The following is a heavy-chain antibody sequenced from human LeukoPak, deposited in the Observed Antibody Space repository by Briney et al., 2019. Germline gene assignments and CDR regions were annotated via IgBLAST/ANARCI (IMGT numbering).Heavy chain of an antibody. CDR3: ARDVQLGLDY. J-gene: IGHJ4*02. Sequence: SQTLSLTCTVSGGSISSGDYYWSWIRQPPGKGLEWIGYIYYSGSTYYNPALKSRVTISLDTSKNQFSLKLSSVTAADTAVYYCARDVQLGLDYWGQGTLVTVSS. CDR1: GGSISSGDYY. CDR2: IYYSGST. V-gene: IGHV4-30-4*08. D-gene: IGHD6-6*01.